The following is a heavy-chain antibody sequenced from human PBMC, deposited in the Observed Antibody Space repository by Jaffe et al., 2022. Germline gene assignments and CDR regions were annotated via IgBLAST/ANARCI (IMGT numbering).Heavy chain of an antibody. V-gene: IGHV4-61*02. D-gene: IGHD6-13*01. CDR1: GGSISSGSYY. CDR3: ARGGGSIAAAGRPLSVYFDY. J-gene: IGHJ4*02. CDR2: IYTSGST. Sequence: QVQLQESGPGLVKPSQTLSLTCTVSGGSISSGSYYWSWIRQPAGKGLEWIGRIYTSGSTNYNPSLKSRVTISVDTSKNQFSLKLSSVTAADTAVYYCARGGGSIAAAGRPLSVYFDYWGQGTLVTVSS.